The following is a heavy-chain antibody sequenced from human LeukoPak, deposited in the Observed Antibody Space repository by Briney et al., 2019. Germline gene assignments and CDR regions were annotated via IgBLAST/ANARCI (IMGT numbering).Heavy chain of an antibody. V-gene: IGHV3-7*01. CDR1: GFTFSSYW. CDR3: ARMGILLWFGELSHYFDY. Sequence: SGGSLRLSCAASGFTFSSYWMSWVRQAPGKGLEWVANIKQDGSEKYYVDSVKGRFTISRDNAKNSLYLQMNSLRAEDTAVYYCARMGILLWFGELSHYFDYWGQGTLVTVSS. J-gene: IGHJ4*02. CDR2: IKQDGSEK. D-gene: IGHD3-10*01.